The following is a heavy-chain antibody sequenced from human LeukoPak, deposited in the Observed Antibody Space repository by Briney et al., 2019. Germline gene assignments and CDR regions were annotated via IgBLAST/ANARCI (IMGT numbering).Heavy chain of an antibody. CDR2: IYYSGST. CDR3: ARGSSSSGFDY. CDR1: GGSISSGNYY. V-gene: IGHV4-31*03. Sequence: PSETLSLTCTVSGGSISSGNYYWSWIRQHPGKGLEWIGYIYYSGSTYYNPSLKSRDIISVDTSNNQFSLKLSSVTAADTAVYYCARGSSSSGFDYWGQGTLVTVSA. J-gene: IGHJ4*02. D-gene: IGHD6-6*01.